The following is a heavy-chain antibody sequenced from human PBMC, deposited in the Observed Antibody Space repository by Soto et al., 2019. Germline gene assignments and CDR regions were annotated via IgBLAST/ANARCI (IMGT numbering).Heavy chain of an antibody. CDR2: IGSSGFNA. Sequence: EVQLVESGGNLVQPGGSLRLSCVASGFTFSNYAMHWVRQAPGKGLEWVSIIGSSGFNAYYADSVKGRFTISRDNSKNPLYLEMSSLGAEDPAIFYGARGRIPSTITAACNVWGQGTMVTVSS. D-gene: IGHD3-10*01. CDR1: GFTFSNYA. CDR3: ARGRIPSTITAACNV. J-gene: IGHJ3*01. V-gene: IGHV3-23*04.